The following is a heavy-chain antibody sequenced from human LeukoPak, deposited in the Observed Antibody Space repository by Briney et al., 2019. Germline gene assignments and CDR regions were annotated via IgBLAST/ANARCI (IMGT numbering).Heavy chain of an antibody. CDR1: GFTFSSYE. D-gene: IGHD4-11*01. Sequence: PGGSLRLSCAASGFTFSSYEMNWVRQAPGKGLEWVSYISSSGSTIYYADSVKGRFTISRDNAKNSLYLQMNSLRAEDTAVYYCARVRFMTTLDYWGQGTLVTVSS. V-gene: IGHV3-48*03. CDR2: ISSSGSTI. CDR3: ARVRFMTTLDY. J-gene: IGHJ4*02.